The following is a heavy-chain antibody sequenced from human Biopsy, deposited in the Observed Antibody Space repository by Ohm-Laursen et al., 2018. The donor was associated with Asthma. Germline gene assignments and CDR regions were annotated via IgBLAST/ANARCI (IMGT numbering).Heavy chain of an antibody. J-gene: IGHJ4*02. CDR3: ARDSPSGSDFDYYYFDY. D-gene: IGHD5-12*01. V-gene: IGHV3-30-3*01. Sequence: SSLRLSCAASGLMFSDYVFHWVRQAPGTGLEWVAIISYDGTNTYYADSVKGRFTISRDNSKNTLYLQMNGLKAEDTAVYYCARDSPSGSDFDYYYFDYWGQGSLVTVSS. CDR1: GLMFSDYV. CDR2: ISYDGTNT.